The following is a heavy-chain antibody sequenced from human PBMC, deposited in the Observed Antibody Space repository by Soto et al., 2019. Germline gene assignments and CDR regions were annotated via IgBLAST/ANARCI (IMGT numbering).Heavy chain of an antibody. CDR1: GFTFSSYG. V-gene: IGHV3-30*18. CDR2: ISYDGSNK. CDR3: AKGAYYYDSSGYYYVFDY. J-gene: IGHJ4*02. Sequence: PGGSLRLSCVASGFTFSSYGMHWVRQAPGKGLEWVAVISYDGSNKYFADSVKGRFTISRDNSKNTMYLQMNSLRAEDTAVYYCAKGAYYYDSSGYYYVFDYWGQGTLVTVSS. D-gene: IGHD3-22*01.